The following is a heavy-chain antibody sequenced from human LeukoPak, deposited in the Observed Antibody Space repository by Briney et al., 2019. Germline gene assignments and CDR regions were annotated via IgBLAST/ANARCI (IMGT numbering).Heavy chain of an antibody. CDR1: GFTFSNYA. D-gene: IGHD5-12*01. V-gene: IGHV3-23*01. CDR2: IVGSGDTT. Sequence: GGSLRLSCAASGFTFSNYAMNWVRQAPGKGLEWVSGIVGSGDTTYYADSVEGRFTISRDNSKNTLYLQMNSLRAEDTAVYYCAKGRMVATWVEEFDYWGQGTLVTVSS. J-gene: IGHJ4*02. CDR3: AKGRMVATWVEEFDY.